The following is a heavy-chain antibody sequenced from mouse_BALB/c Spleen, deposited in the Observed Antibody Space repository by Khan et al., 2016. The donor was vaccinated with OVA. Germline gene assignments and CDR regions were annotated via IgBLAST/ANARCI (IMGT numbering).Heavy chain of an antibody. Sequence: VQLQESGPGLAAPSQSLSITCTISGFSLTNYGVHWVRQPPGKGLEWLVVIWNDGSTSYNSALKSRLTITKDNSQSQVFLKINSLQTDDTAIYFCARQPYYHYNIMDYWGQGTSVTGSS. CDR2: IWNDGST. V-gene: IGHV2-6-1*01. J-gene: IGHJ4*01. D-gene: IGHD2-10*01. CDR1: GFSLTNYG. CDR3: ARQPYYHYNIMDY.